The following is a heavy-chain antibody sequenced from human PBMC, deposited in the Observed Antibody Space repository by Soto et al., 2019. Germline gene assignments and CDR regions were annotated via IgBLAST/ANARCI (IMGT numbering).Heavy chain of an antibody. Sequence: QVQLVQSGAEVKKPGASVKVSCKASGYTFTSYGISWVRQAPGQGLEWMGWISAYNGNTNYAQKLQGRVTMTTDTSXXTAYMELRSLRSDDTAVYYCARDPDYYGSGSYYDYWGQRTLVTVSS. CDR3: ARDPDYYGSGSYYDY. J-gene: IGHJ4*02. V-gene: IGHV1-18*01. D-gene: IGHD3-10*01. CDR1: GYTFTSYG. CDR2: ISAYNGNT.